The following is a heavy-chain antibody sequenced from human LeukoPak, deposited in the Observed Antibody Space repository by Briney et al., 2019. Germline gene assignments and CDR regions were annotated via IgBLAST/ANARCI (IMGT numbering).Heavy chain of an antibody. J-gene: IGHJ4*02. CDR1: GGPISSGGYY. D-gene: IGHD4-17*01. CDR2: IYYSGST. Sequence: SQTLSLTCTVSGGPISSGGYYWSWIRQHPGKGLEWIGYIYYSGSTYYNPSLKSRVTISVDTSKNQFSLKLSSVTAADTAVYYCARLQMTTVTFDYWGQGTLVTVSS. CDR3: ARLQMTTVTFDY. V-gene: IGHV4-31*03.